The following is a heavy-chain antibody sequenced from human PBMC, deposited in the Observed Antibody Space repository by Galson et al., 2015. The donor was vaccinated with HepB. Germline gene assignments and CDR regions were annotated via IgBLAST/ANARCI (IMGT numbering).Heavy chain of an antibody. J-gene: IGHJ5*02. CDR2: IIPIFGTA. V-gene: IGHV1-69*13. Sequence: SVKVSCKASGGTFSSYAISWVRQAPGQGLEWMGGIIPIFGTANYAQKFQGRVTITADESTSTAYMELSSLRSEDTAVYYCARDMGPFYSKGWFDPWGQGTLVTVSS. D-gene: IGHD4-11*01. CDR3: ARDMGPFYSKGWFDP. CDR1: GGTFSSYA.